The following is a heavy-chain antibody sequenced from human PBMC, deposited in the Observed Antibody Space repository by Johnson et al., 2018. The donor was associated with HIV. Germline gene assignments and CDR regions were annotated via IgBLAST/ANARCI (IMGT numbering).Heavy chain of an antibody. Sequence: QVQLVESGGGLVQPGGSLRLSCAASGFTFSSYAMHWVRQAPGKGLEWVAVISYDGSNKYYADSVKGRFTISRDNAKNSLYLQMNSLRAEDTAVYYCAREGDSSSWLKFDIWGQGTMVTVSS. CDR1: GFTFSSYA. CDR2: ISYDGSNK. V-gene: IGHV3-30*04. CDR3: AREGDSSSWLKFDI. D-gene: IGHD6-13*01. J-gene: IGHJ3*02.